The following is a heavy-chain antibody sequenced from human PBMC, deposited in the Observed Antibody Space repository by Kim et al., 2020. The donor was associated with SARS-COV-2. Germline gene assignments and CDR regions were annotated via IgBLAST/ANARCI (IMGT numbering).Heavy chain of an antibody. V-gene: IGHV1-46*01. Sequence: QKFQGRVTMTRDTSTSTVYMELSSLRSEDTAVYYCARPIEYSSSSGYFQHWGQGTLVTVSS. J-gene: IGHJ1*01. CDR3: ARPIEYSSSSGYFQH. D-gene: IGHD6-6*01.